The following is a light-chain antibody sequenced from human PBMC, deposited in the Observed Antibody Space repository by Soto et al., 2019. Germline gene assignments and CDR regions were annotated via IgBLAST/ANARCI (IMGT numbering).Light chain of an antibody. CDR2: GSS. CDR3: QQYNNWGLS. J-gene: IGKJ4*01. Sequence: IGLTQSPATLSVSPGERVTLSCRASENVGTNLAWYQQRPGQPPRLLIYGSSTRATGISATFSGSGSRTEFTLTISSLQSEDSAVYYCQQYNNWGLSFGGGTRVEIK. V-gene: IGKV3D-15*01. CDR1: ENVGTN.